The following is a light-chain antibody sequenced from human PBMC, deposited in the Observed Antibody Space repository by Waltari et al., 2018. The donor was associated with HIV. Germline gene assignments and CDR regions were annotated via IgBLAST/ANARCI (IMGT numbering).Light chain of an antibody. V-gene: IGLV2-11*01. CDR3: CSYAGNYNFV. J-gene: IGLJ1*01. CDR1: SSDVGYYNF. CDR2: DVS. Sequence: QSPLTQPRSVSGSPGQSVTISCTGSSSDVGYYNFVSWYQQYPGKAPKLIFSDVSERPSGVPDRFSVSKSCNTASLTISRLQAEDEAEYYCCSYAGNYNFVFGTGTKVTV.